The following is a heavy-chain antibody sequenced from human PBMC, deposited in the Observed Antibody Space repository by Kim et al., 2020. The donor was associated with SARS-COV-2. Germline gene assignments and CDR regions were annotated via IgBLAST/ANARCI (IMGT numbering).Heavy chain of an antibody. Sequence: SETLSLTCSVSGVSITIGGYYWNWIRHHPGKGLEWIGFTYYNGKTYYNPSLRSRVTISIDISKNQLSLKLSSVTAADTALYYCARSLRYFDSEGGDWTSDGMDVWGQGTTVTVSS. D-gene: IGHD3-9*01. CDR3: ARSLRYFDSEGGDWTSDGMDV. J-gene: IGHJ6*02. CDR2: TYYNGKT. V-gene: IGHV4-31*03. CDR1: GVSITIGGYY.